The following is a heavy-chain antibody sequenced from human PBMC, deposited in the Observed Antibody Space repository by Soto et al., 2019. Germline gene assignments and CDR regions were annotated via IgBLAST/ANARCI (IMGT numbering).Heavy chain of an antibody. J-gene: IGHJ4*02. CDR1: GDAFSNYI. CDR3: ARGRDQPPVGLYFDS. V-gene: IGHV1-69*01. CDR2: IIPMFGTP. D-gene: IGHD1-26*01. Sequence: QVQLVQSGAEVKKPGSSVKVSCKASGDAFSNYIFDWVRQAPGQGLEWMGGIIPMFGTPKYAETFQDRVTISADVSTATAYNELTSLRFDDTAVYYCARGRDQPPVGLYFDSWGEGTRVSVSS.